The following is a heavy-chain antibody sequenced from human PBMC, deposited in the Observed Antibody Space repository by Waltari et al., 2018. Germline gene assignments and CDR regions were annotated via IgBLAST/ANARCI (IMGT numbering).Heavy chain of an antibody. V-gene: IGHV1-2*02. Sequence: QVQLVQSGTEVKKPGASVKVSCPASGYRLPDYHLHWFRQTPGQGLEWLGWINPKNGDTGYAQNFLGRVTMTRDTSINTVYMDLSGLRSDDTAVFYCARDPGPIVGAPDYWGQGTLVTVSS. CDR3: ARDPGPIVGAPDY. CDR1: GYRLPDYH. D-gene: IGHD1-26*01. CDR2: INPKNGDT. J-gene: IGHJ4*02.